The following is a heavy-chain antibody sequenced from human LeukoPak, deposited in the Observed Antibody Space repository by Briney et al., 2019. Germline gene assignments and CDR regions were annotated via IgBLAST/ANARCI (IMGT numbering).Heavy chain of an antibody. D-gene: IGHD1-1*01. CDR2: ISGSGGST. V-gene: IGHV3-23*01. CDR1: GFTFSSYA. J-gene: IGHJ4*02. Sequence: PRGSLRLSCAASGFTFSSYAMSWVRQAPGKGLEWVSAISGSGGSTYYADSVKGRFTISRDNSKNTLYLQMNSLRAEDTAVYYCAKDPLERSDHFDYWGQGTLVTVSS. CDR3: AKDPLERSDHFDY.